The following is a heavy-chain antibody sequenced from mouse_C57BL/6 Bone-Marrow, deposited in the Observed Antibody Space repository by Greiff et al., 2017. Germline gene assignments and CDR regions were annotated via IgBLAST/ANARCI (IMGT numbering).Heavy chain of an antibody. V-gene: IGHV2-6*03. CDR1: GFSLTSYG. Sequence: VQLVESGPGLLAPSPSLSIPCTVPGFSLTSYGVHWVRQPPGKGLEWLVVIWSDGGTTYNSALKSRLSISKDNSKSQVFLKMNSLQTDDTAIYYCGRSYDSNYPRFAYWSQGTLRTVSA. CDR2: IWSDGGT. D-gene: IGHD2-5*01. CDR3: GRSYDSNYPRFAY. J-gene: IGHJ3*01.